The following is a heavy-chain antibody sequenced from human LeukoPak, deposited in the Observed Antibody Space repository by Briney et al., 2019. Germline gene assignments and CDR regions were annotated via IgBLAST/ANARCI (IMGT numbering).Heavy chain of an antibody. CDR1: GGSISSGDYY. Sequence: PSETLSLTCTVSGGSISSGDYYWSWIRQPPGKGLEWIGYIYYSGSTYYNPSLKSRVTISVDTSKNQFSLKLSSVTAADTAVYYCARGIAAAGTYTEDWFDPWGQGTLVTVSS. J-gene: IGHJ5*02. V-gene: IGHV4-30-4*08. CDR3: ARGIAAAGTYTEDWFDP. CDR2: IYYSGST. D-gene: IGHD6-13*01.